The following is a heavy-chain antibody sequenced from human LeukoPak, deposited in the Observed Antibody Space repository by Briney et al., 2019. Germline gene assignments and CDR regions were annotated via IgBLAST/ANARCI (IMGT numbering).Heavy chain of an antibody. D-gene: IGHD3-10*01. CDR2: IYYSGNT. Sequence: SETLSLTCTVSGDSISVDNYYWGWIRRPPGKGLESIGSIYYSGNTYYNPSLKSRVSISVDTSKNQFSLKLTSVTAADTAVYYCARHVGHYYGSGTLPYYYDYWGQGTLVTVSS. V-gene: IGHV4-39*01. CDR3: ARHVGHYYGSGTLPYYYDY. CDR1: GDSISVDNYY. J-gene: IGHJ4*02.